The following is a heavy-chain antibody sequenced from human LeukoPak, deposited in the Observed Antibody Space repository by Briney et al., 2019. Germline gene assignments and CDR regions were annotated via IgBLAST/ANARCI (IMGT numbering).Heavy chain of an antibody. CDR1: GGSISSYY. D-gene: IGHD3-10*01. V-gene: IGHV4-59*12. J-gene: IGHJ4*02. CDR3: ARNYYGSGSYVFDY. CDR2: IYYSGST. Sequence: SETLSLTCTVSGGSISSYYWNWIRQPPGKGLEWIGYIYYSGSTNYNPSLKSRVTISVDRSKNQFSLKLSSVTAADTAVYYCARNYYGSGSYVFDYWGQGTLVTVSS.